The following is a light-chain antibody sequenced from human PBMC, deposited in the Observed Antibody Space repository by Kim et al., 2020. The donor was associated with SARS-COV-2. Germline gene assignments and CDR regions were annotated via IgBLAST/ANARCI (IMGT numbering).Light chain of an antibody. CDR1: SSNVGGYNN. J-gene: IGLJ1*01. CDR3: CSYAGGSSV. Sequence: PGQSVTISCTGSSSNVGGYNNVSWYQQNPGNAPKLMIYGVSKRPSGVPDRFSGSKSGNTASLTVSGLQADDEADYYCCSYAGGSSVFGTGTKVTVL. V-gene: IGLV2-11*01. CDR2: GVS.